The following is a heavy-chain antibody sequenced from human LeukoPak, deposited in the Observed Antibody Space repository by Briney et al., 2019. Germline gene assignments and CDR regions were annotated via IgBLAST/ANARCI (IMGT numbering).Heavy chain of an antibody. J-gene: IGHJ4*02. CDR1: GFTFSSYA. Sequence: GGSLRLSCAASGFTFSSYAMHWVRQAPGKGLERVAVISYDGSNKYYADSVKGRFTISRDNSKNTLYLQMNSLRAEDTAVYYCARDWDIAVAAWDYWGQGTLVTVSS. V-gene: IGHV3-30*04. D-gene: IGHD6-19*01. CDR2: ISYDGSNK. CDR3: ARDWDIAVAAWDY.